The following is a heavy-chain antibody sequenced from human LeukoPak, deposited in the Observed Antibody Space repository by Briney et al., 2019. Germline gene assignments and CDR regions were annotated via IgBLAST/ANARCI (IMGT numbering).Heavy chain of an antibody. CDR3: VRASDVVATAD. Sequence: PGGSLRLSRAASGFTFSSYWMHWVRQAPGKGLVWVSRINSDGSSTTYADSVKGRFTISRDNAKNMVYLQMNSLRAEDTAVYYCVRASDVVATADWGQGTTVTVSS. CDR1: GFTFSSYW. V-gene: IGHV3-74*03. J-gene: IGHJ6*02. D-gene: IGHD5-12*01. CDR2: INSDGSST.